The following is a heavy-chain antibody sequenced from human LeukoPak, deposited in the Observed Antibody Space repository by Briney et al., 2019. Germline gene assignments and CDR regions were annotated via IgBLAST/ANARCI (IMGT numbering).Heavy chain of an antibody. CDR1: GGSFSGYY. V-gene: IGHV4-34*01. CDR3: ARDGTTFEY. CDR2: INHRGST. Sequence: SETLSLTCAVYGGSFSGYYWSWIRQAPGKGLEWIGEINHRGSTNYNPSLKSRVTISVDPSKNQFSLKLSSVTAADTPMYYCARDGTTFEYWGQGTLVTVSS. D-gene: IGHD1-1*01. J-gene: IGHJ4*02.